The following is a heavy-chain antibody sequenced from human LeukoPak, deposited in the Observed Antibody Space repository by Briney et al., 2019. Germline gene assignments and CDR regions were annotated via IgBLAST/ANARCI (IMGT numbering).Heavy chain of an antibody. D-gene: IGHD1-7*01. J-gene: IGHJ6*02. V-gene: IGHV1-69*04. CDR3: ARDQTGTTVYYYYGMDV. Sequence: SVTVSCKASGGTFTSYAISWVRHAPGQGLEWMGRIIPILGIANYAQKFQGRVTITADKSTSTAYMELSSLRSEDTAVYYCARDQTGTTVYYYYGMDVWGQGTTVTVSS. CDR2: IIPILGIA. CDR1: GGTFTSYA.